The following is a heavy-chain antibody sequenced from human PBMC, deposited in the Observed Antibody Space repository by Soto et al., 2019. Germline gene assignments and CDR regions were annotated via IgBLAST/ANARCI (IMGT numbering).Heavy chain of an antibody. V-gene: IGHV3-48*03. CDR1: GFTFSSYE. Sequence: PGGSLRLSCAASGFTFSSYEMNWVRQAPGKGLEWVSYISSSGSTIYYADSVKGRFTISRDNAKNSLYLQMNSLRAKDTAVYYCARDLRNYYGMDVWGQGTTVTVSS. CDR3: ARDLRNYYGMDV. D-gene: IGHD3-10*01. J-gene: IGHJ6*02. CDR2: ISSSGSTI.